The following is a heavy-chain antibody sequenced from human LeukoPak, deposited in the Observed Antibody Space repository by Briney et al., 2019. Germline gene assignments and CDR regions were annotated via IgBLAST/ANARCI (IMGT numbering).Heavy chain of an antibody. CDR1: GYSFTSYW. J-gene: IGHJ4*02. CDR2: IYPDDSDT. CDR3: ARRGDHSGYLVY. V-gene: IGHV5-51*01. D-gene: IGHD3-22*01. Sequence: GESLKISFKGSGYSFTSYWIGWVRQMPEKGLEWMGIIYPDDSDTRYSPSFQSQVTMSADKSTNTAYLQWSSLKASDTAMYYCARRGDHSGYLVYWGQGTLVTVSS.